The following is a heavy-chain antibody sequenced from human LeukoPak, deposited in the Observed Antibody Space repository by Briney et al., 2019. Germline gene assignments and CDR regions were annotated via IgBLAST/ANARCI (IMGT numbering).Heavy chain of an antibody. Sequence: SETLSLTCTVSGGSISSYYWSWIRQPPGKGLEWIGYIYYSGSTNYNPSLKSRVTISVDTSKNQFSLKLSSVTAADTAVYYCAGGGRNGNYYYYRDVWGKGITVTVSS. J-gene: IGHJ6*03. V-gene: IGHV4-59*01. D-gene: IGHD1-1*01. CDR1: GGSISSYY. CDR2: IYYSGST. CDR3: AGGGRNGNYYYYRDV.